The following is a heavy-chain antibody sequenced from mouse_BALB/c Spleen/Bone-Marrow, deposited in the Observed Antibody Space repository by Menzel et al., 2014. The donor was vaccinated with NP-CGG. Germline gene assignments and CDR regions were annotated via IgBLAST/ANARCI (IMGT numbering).Heavy chain of an antibody. CDR2: IWGDGTT. D-gene: IGHD2-10*02. V-gene: IGHV2-6-7*01. CDR1: GFSLTGFG. Sequence: VKLVESGPGLVAPSQSLSITCTVSGFSLTGFGINWIRQPPGKGLEWLGMIWGDGTTDYNSALKSRLSINKDNSKSQVFLKMNSLRAGDTARYYCAREKYGNYYAMDYWGQGTSVTVSS. CDR3: AREKYGNYYAMDY. J-gene: IGHJ4*01.